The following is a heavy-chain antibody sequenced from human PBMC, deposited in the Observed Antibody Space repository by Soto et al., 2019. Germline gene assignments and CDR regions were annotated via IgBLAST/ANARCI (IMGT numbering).Heavy chain of an antibody. CDR1: GGSISSSSYY. V-gene: IGHV4-39*01. CDR2: IYYSGST. J-gene: IGHJ3*02. CDR3: ARPPRAGGGAFDI. Sequence: SETLSLTCTVSGGSISSSSYYWGWIRQPPGKGLEWIGSIYYSGSTYYNPSLKSRVTISVDTSKNQFSLKLSSVTAADTAVYYCARPPRAGGGAFDIWGQGTMVTVSS. D-gene: IGHD2-15*01.